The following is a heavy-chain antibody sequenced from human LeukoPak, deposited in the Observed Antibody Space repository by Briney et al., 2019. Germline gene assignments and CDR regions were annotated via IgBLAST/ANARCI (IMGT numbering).Heavy chain of an antibody. J-gene: IGHJ4*02. V-gene: IGHV4-59*08. CDR1: GGSISSYY. D-gene: IGHD6-19*01. CDR3: ARHAPVAAERNFDY. Sequence: SETLSLTCTVSGGSISSYYWSWIRQPPGKGLEWIGYIYYSGSTNYNPSLKSPVTISVDTSKNQFSLKLSSVTAADTAVYYCARHAPVAAERNFDYWGQGTLVTVSS. CDR2: IYYSGST.